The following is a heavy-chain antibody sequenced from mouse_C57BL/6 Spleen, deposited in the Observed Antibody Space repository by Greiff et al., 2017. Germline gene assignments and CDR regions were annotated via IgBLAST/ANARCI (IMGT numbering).Heavy chain of an antibody. CDR2: INPNNGGT. D-gene: IGHD2-5*01. CDR3: ARSDYSNYVPFDY. CDR1: GYTFTDYY. V-gene: IGHV1-26*01. Sequence: EVQLQQSGPELVKPGASVKISCKASGYTFTDYYMNWVKQSHGKSLEWIGDINPNNGGTSYNQKFKGKATLTVDKSSSTAYMELRSLTSEDSAVYYCARSDYSNYVPFDYWGQGTTLTVSS. J-gene: IGHJ2*01.